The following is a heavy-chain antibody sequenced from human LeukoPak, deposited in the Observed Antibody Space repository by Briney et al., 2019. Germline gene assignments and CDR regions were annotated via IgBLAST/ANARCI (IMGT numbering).Heavy chain of an antibody. D-gene: IGHD3-3*01. CDR1: GYTFTSYG. J-gene: IGHJ5*02. V-gene: IGHV1-18*01. Sequence: ASVNVSCKASGYTFTSYGISWVRQAPGQGLEWMGWISAYNGNTNYAQKLQGRVTMTTDTSTSTAYIELRSLRSADPAVYYCARGGYKWWSGYYTGNWFDPWGQGTLVTVSS. CDR2: ISAYNGNT. CDR3: ARGGYKWWSGYYTGNWFDP.